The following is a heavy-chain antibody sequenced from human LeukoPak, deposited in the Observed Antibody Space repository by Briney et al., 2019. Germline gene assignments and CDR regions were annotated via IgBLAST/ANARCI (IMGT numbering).Heavy chain of an antibody. V-gene: IGHV4-59*01. D-gene: IGHD5-24*01. CDR2: IHYSGST. Sequence: SETLSLTCAVYGGSFSGYYWSWIRQPPGQGLEWIGYIHYSGSTNYNPSLKSRVTISVDTSKNQFSLKLSSVTAADTAVYYCARESGDGYKCVGCWGQGTVVTVSS. CDR1: GGSFSGYY. J-gene: IGHJ4*02. CDR3: ARESGDGYKCVGC.